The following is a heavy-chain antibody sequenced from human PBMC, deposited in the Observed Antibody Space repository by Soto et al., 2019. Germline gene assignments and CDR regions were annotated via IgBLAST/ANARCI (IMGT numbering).Heavy chain of an antibody. Sequence: QVQLVQSGAEVKNPGASVTVSCKASGERFTTYGISWVRQAPGQGLEWMGWISTYNTNTNYAPKFQGRRLLTTDTSTTTAHMKLRSLRPDDTAVYYCARWAGQVRDYGGPFDYWGQGTLVTVSS. CDR1: GERFTTYG. CDR3: ARWAGQVRDYGGPFDY. CDR2: ISTYNTNT. J-gene: IGHJ4*02. D-gene: IGHD4-17*01. V-gene: IGHV1-18*04.